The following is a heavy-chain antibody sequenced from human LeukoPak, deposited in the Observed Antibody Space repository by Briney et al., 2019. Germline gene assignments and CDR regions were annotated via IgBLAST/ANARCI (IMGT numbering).Heavy chain of an antibody. V-gene: IGHV4-39*01. Sequence: SETLSLTCTVSGGSISSSSYFWGWIRQPPGRGLEWVGSMSYSGSTYYNPSLKSRVTISVDTSKNQFSLKLSSVTAADTAVYYCARRSSSQPPNYWGQGTLVTVSS. D-gene: IGHD6-19*01. CDR3: ARRSSSQPPNY. J-gene: IGHJ4*02. CDR1: GGSISSSSYF. CDR2: MSYSGST.